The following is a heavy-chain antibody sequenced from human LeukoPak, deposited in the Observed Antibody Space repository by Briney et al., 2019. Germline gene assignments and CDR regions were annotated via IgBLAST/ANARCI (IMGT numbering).Heavy chain of an antibody. Sequence: GGSLRLSCAASGFTFSNYWMHWVRQVPGRGLVWVSRIYSDGSVTSYADSVKGRFTISRDNAKNTLYLQMNSLRAEDTALYYCAKYSSGWVNDYWGQGTQVTVSS. V-gene: IGHV3-74*01. CDR1: GFTFSNYW. CDR3: AKYSSGWVNDY. D-gene: IGHD6-19*01. CDR2: IYSDGSVT. J-gene: IGHJ4*02.